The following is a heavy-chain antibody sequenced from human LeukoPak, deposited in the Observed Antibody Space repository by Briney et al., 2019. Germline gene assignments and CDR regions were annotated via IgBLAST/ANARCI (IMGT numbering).Heavy chain of an antibody. J-gene: IGHJ4*02. CDR3: AREGGSSSWSEFDY. Sequence: GGSLRLSCAASGFTVSSNYMSWVRQAPGKGLEWVSVIYSGGSTYYADSVKGRFTISRDNSKNTLYLQMNSLRAEDTAVYYCAREGGSSSWSEFDYWGQGTLVTVSS. CDR1: GFTVSSNY. D-gene: IGHD6-13*01. V-gene: IGHV3-66*01. CDR2: IYSGGST.